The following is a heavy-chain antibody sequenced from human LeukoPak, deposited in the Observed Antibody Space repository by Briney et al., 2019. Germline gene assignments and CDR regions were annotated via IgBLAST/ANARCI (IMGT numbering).Heavy chain of an antibody. CDR3: ARHQEYYDILTGYTD. CDR2: IYYSGST. CDR1: GGSISSYY. Sequence: SETLSLTCTVSGGSISSYYWSWIRQPPGKGPEWIGYIYYSGSTNYNPSLKSRVTISVDTSKNQFSLKLSSVTAADTAVYYCARHQEYYDILTGYTDWGQGTLVTVSS. J-gene: IGHJ4*02. V-gene: IGHV4-59*08. D-gene: IGHD3-9*01.